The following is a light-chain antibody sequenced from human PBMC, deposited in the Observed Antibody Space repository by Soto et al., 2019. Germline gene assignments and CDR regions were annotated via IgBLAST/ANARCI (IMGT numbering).Light chain of an antibody. V-gene: IGKV3-11*01. CDR3: RWRSDWPPRLT. J-gene: IGKJ4*01. CDR1: ESIGNY. Sequence: EVVLTQSPATLSLSLGERATLSCRASESIGNYLAWYQQKLGQAPKLLIYDASHRAIGIPGRFSGDGSGTDFTLTISSLEPEDFAVYYCRWRSDWPPRLTFGGGTKVEIK. CDR2: DAS.